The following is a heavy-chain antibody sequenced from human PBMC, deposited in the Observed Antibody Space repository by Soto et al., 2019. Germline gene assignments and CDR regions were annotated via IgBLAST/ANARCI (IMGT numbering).Heavy chain of an antibody. J-gene: IGHJ4*02. CDR1: GDTFTTDD. V-gene: IGHV1-8*01. D-gene: IGHD3-10*01. Sequence: ASVKVSCKASGDTFTTDDINWVRQATGHGLEWMGWINPNSGNIGYAQRFQGRVTMTRDTAIRTAYMEVSSLRSDDTAVYYCARGRASGSYYLLDYWGQGTLVTVSS. CDR2: INPNSGNI. CDR3: ARGRASGSYYLLDY.